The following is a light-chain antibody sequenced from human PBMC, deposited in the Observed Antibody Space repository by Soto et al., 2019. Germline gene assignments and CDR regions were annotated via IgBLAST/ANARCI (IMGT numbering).Light chain of an antibody. CDR2: KAS. J-gene: IGKJ2*01. CDR3: QQSNTYPYI. V-gene: IGKV1-5*03. CDR1: QSISSL. Sequence: IRMTQSPSSLPASTGDRATITCRASQSISSLLAWYQQKPGKPPKILIYKASTLESGVPSRFRGGGIGTEFSLRISSLQPDDFSTYYCQQSNTYPYIFGQGTKVDIK.